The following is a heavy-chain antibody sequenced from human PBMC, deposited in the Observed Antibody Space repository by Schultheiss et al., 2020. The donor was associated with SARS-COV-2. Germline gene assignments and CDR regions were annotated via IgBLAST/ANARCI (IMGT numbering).Heavy chain of an antibody. J-gene: IGHJ3*02. V-gene: IGHV3-53*01. D-gene: IGHD6-6*01. Sequence: GGSLRLSCAASGFTFSDYYMSWIRQAPGKGLEWVAVIYSGGSTYYADSVKGRFIISRDISRNTLYLQMNSLRAEDTAVYYCAKRDSSSNAFDIWGQGTMVTVSS. CDR3: AKRDSSSNAFDI. CDR1: GFTFSDYY. CDR2: IYSGGST.